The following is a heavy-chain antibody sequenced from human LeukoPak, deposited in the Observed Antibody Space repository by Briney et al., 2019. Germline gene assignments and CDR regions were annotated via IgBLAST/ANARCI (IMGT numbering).Heavy chain of an antibody. D-gene: IGHD1-20*01. V-gene: IGHV3-30-3*01. Sequence: PGGSLRLSCAASGFTFSSYAMHWVRQAPGKGLEWVAVISYDGSNKYYADSVKGRFTISRDNAKNSLYLQMNSLRAEDTAVYYCARVYNWNYYYYYGMDVWGQGTMVTVSS. CDR2: ISYDGSNK. CDR3: ARVYNWNYYYYYGMDV. J-gene: IGHJ6*02. CDR1: GFTFSSYA.